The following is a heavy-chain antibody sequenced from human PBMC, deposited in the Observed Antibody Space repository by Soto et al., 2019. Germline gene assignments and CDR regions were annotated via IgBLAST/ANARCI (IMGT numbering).Heavy chain of an antibody. CDR3: ATVVPSRFGQFEQRYFFDY. Sequence: SETLSLTCTVSGGSISNYYWNWIRQPPGKGLEWIGDFYYSGSTNFNPSLKSRVTISGDTSKNQFSLKLTSVTAADTAVYSCATVVPSRFGQFEQRYFFDYWRQGTLVTVSS. CDR2: FYYSGST. J-gene: IGHJ4*02. D-gene: IGHD3-10*01. V-gene: IGHV4-59*03. CDR1: GGSISNYY.